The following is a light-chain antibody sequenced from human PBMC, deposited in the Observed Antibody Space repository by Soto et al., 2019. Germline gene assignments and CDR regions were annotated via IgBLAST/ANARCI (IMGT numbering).Light chain of an antibody. CDR2: DNN. V-gene: IGLV1-51*01. Sequence: QSVLTQPPSVSAAPRQKVTISCSGSSSNIRNNYVSWYQQLPGTAPKLLIYDNNKRPSGIPDRFSGSKSGTSATLGITGLQTGDEADYYCGTWDSSLSAYVFGTGTMLTVL. CDR1: SSNIRNNY. CDR3: GTWDSSLSAYV. J-gene: IGLJ1*01.